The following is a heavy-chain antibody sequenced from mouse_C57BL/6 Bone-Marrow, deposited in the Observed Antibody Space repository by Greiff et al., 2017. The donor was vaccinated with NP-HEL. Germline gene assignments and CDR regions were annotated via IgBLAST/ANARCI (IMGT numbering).Heavy chain of an antibody. V-gene: IGHV2-2*01. D-gene: IGHD2-4*01. Sequence: VQLVESGPGLVQPSQSLSITCTVSGFSLTSYGVHWVRQSPGKGLEWLGVIWSGGSTDYNAAFISRLSISKDNSKSQVFFKMNSLQADDTAIYYCARNMIYYDYDSFAYWGQGTLVTVSA. CDR3: ARNMIYYDYDSFAY. CDR2: IWSGGST. J-gene: IGHJ3*01. CDR1: GFSLTSYG.